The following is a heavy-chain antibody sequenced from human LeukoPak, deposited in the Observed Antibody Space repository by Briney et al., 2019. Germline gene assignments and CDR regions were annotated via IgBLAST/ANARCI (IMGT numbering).Heavy chain of an antibody. D-gene: IGHD3-10*01. V-gene: IGHV3-15*01. J-gene: IGHJ4*02. CDR1: GFTFGSCW. Sequence: PGGSLRLSCAASGFTFGSCWMNWVRQTPGKGLEWVGRIRPKNSGGTADHAAPVKGRFTISRDDSKNTLYLQMNSLKIEDTAVYYCTSRGDWGQGTLVTVSS. CDR3: TSRGD. CDR2: IRPKNSGGTA.